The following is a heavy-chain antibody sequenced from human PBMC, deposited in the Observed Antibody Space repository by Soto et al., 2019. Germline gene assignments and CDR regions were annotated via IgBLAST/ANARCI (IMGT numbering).Heavy chain of an antibody. CDR2: ISSRSDI. CDR1: GFTVSTYS. J-gene: IGHJ6*02. D-gene: IGHD2-2*02. CDR3: AREYTAWPLAYGLDV. V-gene: IGHV3-21*01. Sequence: GGSLRLSCVGSGFTVSTYSISWVRQAPGEGLEWVSSISSRSDIYYADSVKGRFTISRDHAKNSVTLQMNSLRAEDTAVYYCAREYTAWPLAYGLDVWGQGTTVTVSS.